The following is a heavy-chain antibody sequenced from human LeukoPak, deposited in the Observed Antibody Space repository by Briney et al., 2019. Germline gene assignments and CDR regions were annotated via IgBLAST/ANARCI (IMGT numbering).Heavy chain of an antibody. CDR2: INHSGST. Sequence: PSETLSLTCAVYGGSFSGYYWSWIRQPPGKGLEWIGEINHSGSTNYNPSLKSRVTISVDTSKNQFSLKLSSVTAADTAVYYCARAQYYDFWSGYYGLDYGMDVWGQGTTVTVSS. CDR3: ARAQYYDFWSGYYGLDYGMDV. CDR1: GGSFSGYY. V-gene: IGHV4-34*09. J-gene: IGHJ6*02. D-gene: IGHD3-3*01.